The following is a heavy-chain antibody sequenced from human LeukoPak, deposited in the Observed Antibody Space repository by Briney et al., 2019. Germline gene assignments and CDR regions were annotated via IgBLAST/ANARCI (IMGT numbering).Heavy chain of an antibody. J-gene: IGHJ5*02. CDR2: INPNTGGT. V-gene: IGHV1-2*02. Sequence: ASVNVSCKATGYTFTGYYIHWVRQAPGQGLEWMGWINPNTGGTEYAQRFQNRVTMTRDTSINTAYLALSGLKSDDTAIYYCARERDSALDTNWFDPWGQGTLVTVSS. CDR1: GYTFTGYY. CDR3: ARERDSALDTNWFDP. D-gene: IGHD5-18*01.